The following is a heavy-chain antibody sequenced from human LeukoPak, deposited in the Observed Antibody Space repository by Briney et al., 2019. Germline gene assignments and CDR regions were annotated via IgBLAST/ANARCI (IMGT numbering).Heavy chain of an antibody. Sequence: SETLSLTCTVSGGSISSYYWSWIRQPPGKGLEWIGYIYYSGSTNYNPSLKSRVTLSVDTSKNQFSLKLSSVTAADTAVYYCARESLTYYYDSSGYSDYYYYYMDVWGKGTTVTVSS. CDR1: GGSISSYY. D-gene: IGHD3-22*01. CDR3: ARESLTYYYDSSGYSDYYYYYMDV. V-gene: IGHV4-59*01. CDR2: IYYSGST. J-gene: IGHJ6*03.